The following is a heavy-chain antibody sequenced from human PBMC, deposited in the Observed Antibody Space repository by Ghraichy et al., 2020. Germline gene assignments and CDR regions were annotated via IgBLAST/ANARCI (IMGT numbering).Heavy chain of an antibody. D-gene: IGHD3-9*01. V-gene: IGHV4-34*01. CDR3: ARGPLFSMYYDILTGYYIFDY. Sequence: SETLSLTCAVYGGSFSGYYWSWIRQPPGKGLEWIGEINHSGSTNYNPSLKSRVTISVDTSKNQFSLKLSSVTAADTAVYYCARGPLFSMYYDILTGYYIFDYWGQGTLVTVSS. CDR2: INHSGST. CDR1: GGSFSGYY. J-gene: IGHJ4*02.